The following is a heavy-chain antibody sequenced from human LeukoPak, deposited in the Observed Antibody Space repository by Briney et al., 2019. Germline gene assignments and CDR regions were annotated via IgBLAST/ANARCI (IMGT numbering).Heavy chain of an antibody. D-gene: IGHD2-15*01. Sequence: PSETVSLNCTVSTGSISSSSYDWGWLRQPPGKGLEWIGSIYYSGSTYYNPTLKSRVNISVGTSKNQFSLKLSSVTDAGTAVYYCARGDCSGGSCYLFDYWGQGALVTVSS. CDR2: IYYSGST. CDR3: ARGDCSGGSCYLFDY. V-gene: IGHV4-39*01. J-gene: IGHJ4*02. CDR1: TGSISSSSYD.